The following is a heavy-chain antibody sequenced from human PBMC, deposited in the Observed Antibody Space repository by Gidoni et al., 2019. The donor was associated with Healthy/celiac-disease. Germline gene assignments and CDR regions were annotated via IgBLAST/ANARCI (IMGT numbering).Heavy chain of an antibody. CDR3: ANEGVPAAIRYFQH. D-gene: IGHD2-2*01. CDR2: IRYDGSNK. J-gene: IGHJ1*01. Sequence: QVQLVESGGGVVQPGGSLRLSCAASGFTFSSYGMHWVRQAPGKGLEWVAFIRYDGSNKYYADSVKGRFTISRDNSKNTLYLQMNSLRAEDTAVYYCANEGVPAAIRYFQHWGQGTLVTVSS. CDR1: GFTFSSYG. V-gene: IGHV3-30*02.